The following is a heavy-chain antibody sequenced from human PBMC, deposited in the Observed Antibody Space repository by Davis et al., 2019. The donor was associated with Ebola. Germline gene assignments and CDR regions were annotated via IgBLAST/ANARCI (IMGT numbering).Heavy chain of an antibody. CDR2: IYYSGST. D-gene: IGHD3-3*01. J-gene: IGHJ4*02. CDR3: ARGGSVRFLEWLFLDY. Sequence: LRLSCAASGFTFSDYYMSWIRQHPGKGLEWIGYIYYSGSTYYNPSLKSRVTISVDTSKNQFSLKLSSVTAADTAVYYCARGGSVRFLEWLFLDYWGQGTLVTVSS. CDR1: GFTFSDYY. V-gene: IGHV4-31*02.